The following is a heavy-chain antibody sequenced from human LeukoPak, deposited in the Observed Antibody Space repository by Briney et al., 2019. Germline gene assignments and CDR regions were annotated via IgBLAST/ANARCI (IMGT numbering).Heavy chain of an antibody. J-gene: IGHJ1*01. CDR3: AKGDRSSWYSEYFQH. Sequence: GGSLRLSCAASGFTFGSYAMSWVRQAPGKGLEWVSAISGSGGSIYYADSVKGRFTISRDNSKNTLYLQMNSLRAEDTAVYYCAKGDRSSWYSEYFQHWGQGTLVTVSS. CDR2: ISGSGGSI. CDR1: GFTFGSYA. D-gene: IGHD6-13*01. V-gene: IGHV3-23*01.